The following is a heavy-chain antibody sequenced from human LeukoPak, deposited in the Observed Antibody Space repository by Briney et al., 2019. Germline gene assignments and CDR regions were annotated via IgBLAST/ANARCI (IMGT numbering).Heavy chain of an antibody. J-gene: IGHJ4*02. D-gene: IGHD5-12*01. V-gene: IGHV4-34*01. CDR3: ARGAGYSGYDYDY. CDR2: INHSGST. Sequence: SETLSLTCAVYGGSFSGYYWSWIRQPPGKGLEWIGEINHSGSTNYNPSLMSRVTISVDTSKNQFSLKLSSVTAADTAVYYCARGAGYSGYDYDYWGQGTLVTVSS. CDR1: GGSFSGYY.